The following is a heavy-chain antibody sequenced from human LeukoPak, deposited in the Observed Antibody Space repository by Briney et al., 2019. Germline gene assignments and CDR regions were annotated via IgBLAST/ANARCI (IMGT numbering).Heavy chain of an antibody. CDR2: IKQDGSEK. V-gene: IGHV3-7*01. D-gene: IGHD3-3*01. Sequence: GGSLRLSCAASGFTFSSYWMSWVRQAPWKGLEWVANIKQDGSEKYYVDSVKGRFTISRDNAKNSLYLQMNSLRAEDTAVYYCAIAGPSITIFGVVSPLDYWGQGTLVTVSS. J-gene: IGHJ4*02. CDR1: GFTFSSYW. CDR3: AIAGPSITIFGVVSPLDY.